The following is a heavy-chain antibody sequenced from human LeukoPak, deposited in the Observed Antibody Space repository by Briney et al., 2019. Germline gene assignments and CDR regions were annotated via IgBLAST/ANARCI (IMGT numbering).Heavy chain of an antibody. J-gene: IGHJ4*02. Sequence: KPSETLSLTCTVSGGSISSSSYYWGWIRQPPEKGLEWIGSIYYSGSTYYNPSLKSRVTISVDTSKNQFSLKLSSVTAADTAVYYCAGRIAAAGRLFDYWGQGTWSPSPQ. CDR3: AGRIAAAGRLFDY. V-gene: IGHV4-39*01. CDR1: GGSISSSSYY. D-gene: IGHD6-13*01. CDR2: IYYSGST.